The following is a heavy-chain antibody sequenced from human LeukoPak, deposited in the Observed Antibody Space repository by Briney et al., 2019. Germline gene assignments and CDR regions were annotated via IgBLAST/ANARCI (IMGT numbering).Heavy chain of an antibody. CDR1: GDTFTRYD. J-gene: IGHJ4*02. Sequence: GASVKVSCKASGDTFTRYDIKWVRQATGQGLEWMGWMNPNSGHTGYAQKFQGRVIITRNTSINTAYMELSSLTSEDTALYYCARAVTVGGINLYYFDYWGQGTLVTVSS. V-gene: IGHV1-8*03. CDR2: MNPNSGHT. CDR3: ARAVTVGGINLYYFDY. D-gene: IGHD4-23*01.